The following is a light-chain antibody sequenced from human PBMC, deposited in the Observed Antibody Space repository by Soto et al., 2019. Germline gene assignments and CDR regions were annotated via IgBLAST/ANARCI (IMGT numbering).Light chain of an antibody. CDR1: QSVSSY. CDR3: QQRSNWPPLLT. J-gene: IGKJ4*01. Sequence: EIVLTQSPATLSLSPGERATLSCRASQSVSSYLAWYQQKPGQAPRLLIYDASNRATGIPARFSGSGSGTHITLTISSLEPEDFAVYYCQQRSNWPPLLTFGGGTKVEIK. CDR2: DAS. V-gene: IGKV3-11*01.